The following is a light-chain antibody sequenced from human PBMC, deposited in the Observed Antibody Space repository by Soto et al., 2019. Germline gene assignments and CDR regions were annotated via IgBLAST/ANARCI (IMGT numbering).Light chain of an antibody. J-gene: IGKJ3*01. CDR1: QSVSSAY. V-gene: IGKV3-20*01. CDR3: QLYGTSFRVT. Sequence: EIVLTQSPGTLSLSPGERATLSCRASQSVSSAYLAWYQQKPGQAPRLLIYGASSRATGIPDRFSGSESGTDFTLTISRLEPEDFAVYYGQLYGTSFRVTFGPGTKVDVK. CDR2: GAS.